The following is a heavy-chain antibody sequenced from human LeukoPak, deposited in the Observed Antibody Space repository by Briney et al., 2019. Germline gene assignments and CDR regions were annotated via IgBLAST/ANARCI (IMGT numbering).Heavy chain of an antibody. CDR1: GFTFSDYY. CDR2: ISSSGSTI. V-gene: IGHV3-11*01. J-gene: IGHJ3*02. Sequence: GGSLRLSCAASGFTFSDYYMSWIRQAPGKGLEWVSYISSSGSTIYYADSVKGRFTISRDNAKNSLYLQMNSLRAEDTAVYYCARLPCRGGSCYSGGNNFDIWGQGTMVTVSA. CDR3: ARLPCRGGSCYSGGNNFDI. D-gene: IGHD2-15*01.